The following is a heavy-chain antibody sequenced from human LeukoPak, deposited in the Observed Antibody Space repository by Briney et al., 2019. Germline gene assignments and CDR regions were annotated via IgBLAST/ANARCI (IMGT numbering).Heavy chain of an antibody. CDR1: GGSFSGYY. CDR2: INHSGAT. V-gene: IGHV4-34*01. Sequence: SETLSLTCAVYGGSFSGYYWSWIRQPPGKGLEWIGEINHSGATNYNPSLKSRVTISVDTSKNQFSLKLSSVTAADTGVYYCATARDGDYWYFDLWGRGTLVTVSS. J-gene: IGHJ2*01. D-gene: IGHD2-21*01. CDR3: ATARDGDYWYFDL.